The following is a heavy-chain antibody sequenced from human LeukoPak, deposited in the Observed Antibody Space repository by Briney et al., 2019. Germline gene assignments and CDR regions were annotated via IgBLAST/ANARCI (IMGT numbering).Heavy chain of an antibody. J-gene: IGHJ6*02. V-gene: IGHV1-18*01. CDR2: ISAYNGNT. CDR3: AGDPQTTFQGSRYYYGMDV. CDR1: GYTFTSYG. Sequence: ASVKVSCKASGYTFTSYGISWVRQAPGQGLEWMGWISAYNGNTNYAQKLQGRVTMTTDTSTSTAYMELRSLRSDDTAVYYCAGDPQTTFQGSRYYYGMDVWGQGTTVTVSS. D-gene: IGHD2/OR15-2a*01.